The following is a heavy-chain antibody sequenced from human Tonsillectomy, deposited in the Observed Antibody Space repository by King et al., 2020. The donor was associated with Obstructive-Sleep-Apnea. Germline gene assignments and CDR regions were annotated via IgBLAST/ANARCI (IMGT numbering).Heavy chain of an antibody. V-gene: IGHV3-33*01. CDR1: GFTFSSYG. D-gene: IGHD3-22*01. Sequence: QLVQSGGGVVQPGRSLRLSCAASGFTFSSYGMHWVRQAPGKGLEWGAVIWYDGSNKYYADSGKGRFTISRDNSKNTLYLQMNSLRAEDTAVYYCARDTADYYDSSGYYYYYGMDVWGQGTTVTVSS. CDR2: IWYDGSNK. CDR3: ARDTADYYDSSGYYYYYGMDV. J-gene: IGHJ6*02.